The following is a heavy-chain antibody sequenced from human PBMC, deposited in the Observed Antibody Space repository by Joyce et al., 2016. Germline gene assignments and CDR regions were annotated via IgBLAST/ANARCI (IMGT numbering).Heavy chain of an antibody. V-gene: IGHV5-51*01. CDR2: IYPDNSDT. CDR3: AKTTDYDNFESRFPNWLDP. CDR1: GYPFTNHW. D-gene: IGHD4-11*01. Sequence: EVRLLQSGAEVKKAGESLKISCKASGYPFTNHWGAWVRQTPGKGLEGMGIIYPDNSDTRYSPSFEGQVTMSVDKSVNTAYLQWTSLKVSDSATYYCAKTTDYDNFESRFPNWLDPWGQGTQVTVSS. J-gene: IGHJ5*02.